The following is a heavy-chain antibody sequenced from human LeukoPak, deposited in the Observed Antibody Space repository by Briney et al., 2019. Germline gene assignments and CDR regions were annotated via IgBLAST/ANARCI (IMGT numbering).Heavy chain of an antibody. CDR2: IYHSGST. Sequence: SETLSLTCAVSGYSISSGYYWGWIRQPPGKGLEWIGSIYHSGSTYYNPSLKSRVTISVDPSKNQFSLKVSSVTAADTAVYYCARQAIAATGNWFDPWGQGTLVTVSS. CDR3: ARQAIAATGNWFDP. V-gene: IGHV4-38-2*01. J-gene: IGHJ5*02. CDR1: GYSISSGYY. D-gene: IGHD2-15*01.